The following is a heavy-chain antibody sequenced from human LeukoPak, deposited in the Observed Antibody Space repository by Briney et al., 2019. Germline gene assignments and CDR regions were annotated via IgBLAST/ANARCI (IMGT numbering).Heavy chain of an antibody. CDR3: ARVRVRGVMVYYYGMDV. D-gene: IGHD3-10*01. Sequence: GGSLRLSCAASGFTFSSYGMHWVRQAPGKGLGWGAIIWYEGSNKYYADSVKGRFTISRDNSKNTLYLQMNSLRAEDTAVYYCARVRVRGVMVYYYGMDVWGKGTTVTVSS. CDR1: GFTFSSYG. J-gene: IGHJ6*04. V-gene: IGHV3-33*01. CDR2: IWYEGSNK.